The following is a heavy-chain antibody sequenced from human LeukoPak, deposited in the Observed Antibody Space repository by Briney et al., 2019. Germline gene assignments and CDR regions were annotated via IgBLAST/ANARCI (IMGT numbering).Heavy chain of an antibody. Sequence: GGSLRLSCAASGFTFSSYSMNWVRQAPGKGLGWVSSISSSGSYIYYADSVKGRFTISRDNAKNSLYLQMNSLRADDTAMYYCARDLSSSTSCYTYWGQGTLVTVSS. CDR3: ARDLSSSTSCYTY. D-gene: IGHD2-2*02. CDR2: ISSSGSYI. J-gene: IGHJ4*02. CDR1: GFTFSSYS. V-gene: IGHV3-21*01.